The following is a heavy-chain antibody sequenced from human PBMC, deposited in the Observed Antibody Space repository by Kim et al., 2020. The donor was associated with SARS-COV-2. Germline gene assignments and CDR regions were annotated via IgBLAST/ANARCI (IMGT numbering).Heavy chain of an antibody. D-gene: IGHD4-17*01. CDR2: ISSSGSTI. J-gene: IGHJ6*02. CDR3: ASPSGSYGDTYYYYGMDV. CDR1: GFTFSDYY. Sequence: GGSLRLSCAASGFTFSDYYMSWIRQAPGKGLEWVSYISSSGSTIYYADSVKGRFTISRDNAKNSLYLQMNSLRAEDTAVYYCASPSGSYGDTYYYYGMDVWGQGTTGTVTS. V-gene: IGHV3-11*04.